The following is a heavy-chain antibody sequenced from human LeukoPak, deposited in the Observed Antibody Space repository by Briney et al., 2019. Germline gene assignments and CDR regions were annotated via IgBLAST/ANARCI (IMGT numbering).Heavy chain of an antibody. V-gene: IGHV1-69*04. D-gene: IGHD3-10*01. CDR3: ARGSRDSIDY. CDR2: IIPILGIA. CDR1: GGTFSSYA. J-gene: IGHJ4*02. Sequence: ASAKVSCKASGGTFSSYAISWVRQAPGQGLEWMGRIIPILGIANYAQKFQGRVTITADKSTSTAYMELSSLRSEDTAVYYCARGSRDSIDYWGQGTLVTVSS.